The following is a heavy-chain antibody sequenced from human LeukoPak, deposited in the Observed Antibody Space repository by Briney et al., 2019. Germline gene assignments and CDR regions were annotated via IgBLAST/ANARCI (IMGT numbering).Heavy chain of an antibody. Sequence: GESLKISCKGSGYSFTSYWIGWVRQMPGKGLEWMGIIYPGDSDTRYSPSFQGQVTISADKSISTAYLQWSSLKASDTAMYYCASRYCGGDCYSGGQDAFDIWGQGTMVTVSS. CDR3: ASRYCGGDCYSGGQDAFDI. D-gene: IGHD2-21*02. CDR1: GYSFTSYW. V-gene: IGHV5-51*01. J-gene: IGHJ3*02. CDR2: IYPGDSDT.